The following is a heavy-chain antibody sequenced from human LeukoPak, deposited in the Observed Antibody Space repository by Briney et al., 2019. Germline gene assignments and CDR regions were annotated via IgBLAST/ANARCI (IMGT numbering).Heavy chain of an antibody. V-gene: IGHV3-30*03. CDR1: GFTFSSYG. Sequence: GGSLRLSCAASGFTFSSYGMHWVRQAPGKGLEWVAVISYDGSNKYYADSVKGRFTISRDNSKNTLYLQMNSLRAEDTAVYYCAREGPRYGMDVWGQGTTVTVSS. J-gene: IGHJ6*02. CDR3: AREGPRYGMDV. CDR2: ISYDGSNK.